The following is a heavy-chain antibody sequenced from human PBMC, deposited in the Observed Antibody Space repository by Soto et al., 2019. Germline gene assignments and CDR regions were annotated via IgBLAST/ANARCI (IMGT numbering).Heavy chain of an antibody. Sequence: ASVKVSCKASGYTFTSYGISWVRQAPGQGLEWMGWISAYNSNTNYAQKHQGRVTMTTDTSTSTAYMELRSMRSDDTAVYYCGCRSVSSYYVILTGSSFLYYYYYGMDVWGQGTTVTVSS. CDR2: ISAYNSNT. CDR3: GCRSVSSYYVILTGSSFLYYYYYGMDV. CDR1: GYTFTSYG. V-gene: IGHV1-18*01. J-gene: IGHJ6*02. D-gene: IGHD3-9*01.